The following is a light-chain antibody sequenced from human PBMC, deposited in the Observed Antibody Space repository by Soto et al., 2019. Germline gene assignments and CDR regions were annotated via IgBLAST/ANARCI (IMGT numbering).Light chain of an antibody. CDR3: LQHNTYPRT. J-gene: IGKJ1*01. Sequence: DIQMTQSPSTLSGSVGDRVTITCRASQTISSWLAWHQQKPGKAPKLLIHAASSLQSGVPSRFSGSGSGTDFTLTINNLEPEDFATYYCLQHNTYPRTFGQGTKVDIK. V-gene: IGKV1-5*01. CDR2: AAS. CDR1: QTISSW.